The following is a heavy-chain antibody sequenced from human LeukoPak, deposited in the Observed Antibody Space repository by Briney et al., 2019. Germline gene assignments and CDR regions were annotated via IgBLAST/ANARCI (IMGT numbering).Heavy chain of an antibody. CDR1: GFTFSDYY. Sequence: GGSLRLSCAASGFTFSDYYMSWIRQAPGKGLEWVSYISSSGSTIYYADSVKGRFTISRDNAKNSLYLQMNSLRAEDTAVYYCARDPYCGGDCYSGEDYWGQGTLVTVSS. V-gene: IGHV3-11*04. D-gene: IGHD2-21*01. J-gene: IGHJ4*02. CDR2: ISSSGSTI. CDR3: ARDPYCGGDCYSGEDY.